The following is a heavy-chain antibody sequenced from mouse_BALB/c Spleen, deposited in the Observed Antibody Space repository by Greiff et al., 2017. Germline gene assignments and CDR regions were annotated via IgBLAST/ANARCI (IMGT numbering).Heavy chain of an antibody. Sequence: EVKLMESGGGLVQPGGSRKLSCAASGFTFSDYGMAWVRQAPGKGPEWVAFISNLAYSIYYADTVTGRFTISRENAKNTLYLEMSSLRSEDTAMYYCAREGGPKAMDYWGQGTSVTVSS. CDR3: AREGGPKAMDY. D-gene: IGHD3-3*01. CDR1: GFTFSDYG. V-gene: IGHV5-15*02. CDR2: ISNLAYSI. J-gene: IGHJ4*01.